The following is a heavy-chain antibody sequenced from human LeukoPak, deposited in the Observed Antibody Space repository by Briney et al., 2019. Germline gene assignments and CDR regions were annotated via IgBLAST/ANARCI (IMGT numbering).Heavy chain of an antibody. V-gene: IGHV4-39*07. CDR1: GLSISSTSYF. CDR2: VYYNGST. Sequence: PSGTLSLTCTVSGLSISSTSYFWGWIRQSPTKGLEWIGSVYYNGSTYYNPSLKSRVTISIDTPKNLFSLKVTSVTAADTAVYYCARGDYYDSSGYFDYWGQGTLVTVSS. CDR3: ARGDYYDSSGYFDY. D-gene: IGHD3-22*01. J-gene: IGHJ4*02.